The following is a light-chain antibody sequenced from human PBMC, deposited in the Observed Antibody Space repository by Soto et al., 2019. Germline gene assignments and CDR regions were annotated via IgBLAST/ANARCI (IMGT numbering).Light chain of an antibody. Sequence: EIVMTQSPAALSVSPGARATLSCRASQSVSSNLGWYQQKPGQAPRLLIYDASTRATGIPARFSGSGSWTEFTLTISGLQSEDFAVYYCQQYNNWPPTFGEGTKVEIK. V-gene: IGKV3-15*01. J-gene: IGKJ1*01. CDR1: QSVSSN. CDR2: DAS. CDR3: QQYNNWPPT.